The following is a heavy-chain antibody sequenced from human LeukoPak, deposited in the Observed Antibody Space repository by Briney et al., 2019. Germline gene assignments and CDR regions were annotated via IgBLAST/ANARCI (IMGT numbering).Heavy chain of an antibody. CDR1: GGSISSGGYY. CDR2: IYHSGST. V-gene: IGHV4-30-2*01. CDR3: ARDLFVVVPAASGGSS. J-gene: IGHJ5*02. Sequence: SETLSLTCTVSGGSISSGGYYWSWIRQPPGKGLEWIGYIYHSGSTYYNPSLKSRVTISVDRSKNQFSLKLSSVTAADTAVYYCARDLFVVVPAASGGSSWGQGTLVTVSS. D-gene: IGHD2-2*01.